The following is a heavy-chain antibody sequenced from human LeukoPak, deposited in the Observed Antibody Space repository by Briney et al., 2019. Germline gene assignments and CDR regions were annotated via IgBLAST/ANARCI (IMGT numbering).Heavy chain of an antibody. Sequence: ASVKVSCKASGGTFSSYAISWVRQAPGQGLEWMGGIIPIFGTANYAQKFQGRVTITADESTSTAYMELSSLRSEDTAVYYCARGPNKSDGGNSGSAWFDPWGQGTLVTVSS. CDR2: IIPIFGTA. CDR1: GGTFSSYA. CDR3: ARGPNKSDGGNSGSAWFDP. J-gene: IGHJ5*02. D-gene: IGHD4-23*01. V-gene: IGHV1-69*01.